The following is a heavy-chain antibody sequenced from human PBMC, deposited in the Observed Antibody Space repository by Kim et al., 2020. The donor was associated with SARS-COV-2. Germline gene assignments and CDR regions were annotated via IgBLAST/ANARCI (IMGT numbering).Heavy chain of an antibody. D-gene: IGHD2-2*01. CDR1: GYTFTNYW. Sequence: GESLKISCKGSGYTFTNYWIGWVRQMPGKGLEWMGIIYPGDSDTRYSPSFQGQVPISADKSISTAYLQWGSLKASDTAVYYCARQEDYCSSPKCRSTYWDTNSYYAMDVWGQGTAVTVSS. CDR2: IYPGDSDT. J-gene: IGHJ6*02. V-gene: IGHV5-51*01. CDR3: ARQEDYCSSPKCRSTYWDTNSYYAMDV.